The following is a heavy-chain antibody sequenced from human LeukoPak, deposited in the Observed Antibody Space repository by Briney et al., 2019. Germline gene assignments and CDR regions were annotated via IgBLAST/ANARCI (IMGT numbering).Heavy chain of an antibody. J-gene: IGHJ4*02. D-gene: IGHD3-3*01. CDR3: ARLRFWSGYPFFDS. CDR2: FYYSGNT. Sequence: SETLSLTCTVSGVSISSSYWSWIRQPPGKGLEWIGYFYYSGNTNYNPSLKSRVTMSVDTSKNQFSLSLRSVTAADTAVFYCARLRFWSGYPFFDSWGQGTLVTV. CDR1: GVSISSSY. V-gene: IGHV4-59*01.